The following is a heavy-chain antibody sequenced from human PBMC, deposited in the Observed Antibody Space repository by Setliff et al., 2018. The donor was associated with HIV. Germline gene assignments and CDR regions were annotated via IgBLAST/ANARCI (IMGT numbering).Heavy chain of an antibody. V-gene: IGHV1-3*01. CDR1: GYTFTSYA. J-gene: IGHJ4*02. D-gene: IGHD5-12*01. CDR2: INAGNGNT. Sequence: ASVKVSCKASGYTFTSYAMHWVRQAPGQRLEWMGWINAGNGNTGYSQTFQGRVTITRDTSASTAYMELSSLRSEDTAVYYCARGGGYDVVIYFDYWGQGTLVTVSS. CDR3: ARGGGYDVVIYFDY.